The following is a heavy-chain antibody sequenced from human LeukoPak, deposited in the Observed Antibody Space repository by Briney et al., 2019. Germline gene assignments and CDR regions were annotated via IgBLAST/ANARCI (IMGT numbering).Heavy chain of an antibody. V-gene: IGHV4-39*01. CDR1: GGSISSSSYY. J-gene: IGHJ4*02. D-gene: IGHD2-2*01. CDR3: ARHYCSSTSCYSRGIADEFDY. Sequence: SETLSLTCTVSGGSISSSSYYWGWIRQPPGKGLEWIGSIYYSGSTYYNPSLKSRVTISVDTSKNQFSLKLSSVTAADTAVYYCARHYCSSTSCYSRGIADEFDYWGQGTLVTVSS. CDR2: IYYSGST.